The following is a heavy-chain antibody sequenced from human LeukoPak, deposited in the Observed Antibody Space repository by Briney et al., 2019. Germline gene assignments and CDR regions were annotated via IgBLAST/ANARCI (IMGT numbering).Heavy chain of an antibody. CDR3: ARGGTFIRGVVSTLYYFDY. Sequence: GGSLRLSCAASGFTFGDYYMSWIRQAPGKGLEWVSYITSSSSSTNYADSVKGRFTISRDDANTSLYLQMNSLRAEDTAVYYCARGGTFIRGVVSTLYYFDYWGQGTLVTVSS. D-gene: IGHD3-10*01. CDR1: GFTFGDYY. J-gene: IGHJ4*02. V-gene: IGHV3-11*05. CDR2: ITSSSSST.